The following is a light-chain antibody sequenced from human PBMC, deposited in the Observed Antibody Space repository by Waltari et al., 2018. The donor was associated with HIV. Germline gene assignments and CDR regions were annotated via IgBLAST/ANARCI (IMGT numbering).Light chain of an antibody. CDR1: RSDVGGYNY. J-gene: IGLJ3*02. CDR2: EVS. Sequence: SALTQPASGSGSPGQSITIPGTGTRSDVGGYNYVSWYHQHQGKAPKLIIYEVSNRPSGVANRFSGSKSGNTASLTISGLQAEDEADYYCSSYTSSSTLRVFGGGTKLTVL. V-gene: IGLV2-14*01. CDR3: SSYTSSSTLRV.